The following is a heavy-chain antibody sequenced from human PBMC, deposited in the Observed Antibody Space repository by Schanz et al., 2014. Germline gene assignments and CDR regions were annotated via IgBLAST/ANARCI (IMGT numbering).Heavy chain of an antibody. D-gene: IGHD7-27*01. CDR2: ISWNGAGI. CDR1: GFTFADYA. V-gene: IGHV3-9*01. CDR3: VRDYNWGFDN. Sequence: DVQLVESGGGLVQPGRSLRLSCAASGFTFADYAMHWVRQAPGKGLEWVSGISWNGAGIGYADSVKGRFTISRDNAKSSLYLQMSSLRDEDTAIYYCVRDYNWGFDNWGQGTLVTVSS. J-gene: IGHJ4*02.